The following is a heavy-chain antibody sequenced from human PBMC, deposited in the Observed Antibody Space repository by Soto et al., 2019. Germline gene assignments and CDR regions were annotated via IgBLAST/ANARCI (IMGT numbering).Heavy chain of an antibody. Sequence: GSPRLSFSASGFIFTSFGVHWICQAQGKGLECVAVISYGGSNKYYADPVKGRFTISRDNSKNTLYLQMNSLCAEDTAVYYCAKDDLRNYYYSRGARIGVYYYYGMDGWGQGSTVTVSS. CDR1: GFIFTSFG. CDR2: ISYGGSNK. CDR3: AKDDLRNYYYSRGARIGVYYYYGMDG. D-gene: IGHD3-22*01. J-gene: IGHJ6*02. V-gene: IGHV3-30*18.